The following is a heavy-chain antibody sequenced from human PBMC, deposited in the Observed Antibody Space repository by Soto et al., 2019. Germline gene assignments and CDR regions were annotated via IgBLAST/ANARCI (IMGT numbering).Heavy chain of an antibody. J-gene: IGHJ4*02. CDR1: GGSISGGDYH. CDR3: ARDPGGSGWYAY. CDR2: IYYRGST. Sequence: QVQLQESGPGLVKPSQTLSLTCTVSGGSISGGDYHWTWIRQHPGQGLEWIGDIYYRGSTYYNPSLESRVTISVDTSKNPFSLKLSSVTAADTAVYYCARDPGGSGWYAYWGQGTLVTVSS. V-gene: IGHV4-31*03. D-gene: IGHD6-19*01.